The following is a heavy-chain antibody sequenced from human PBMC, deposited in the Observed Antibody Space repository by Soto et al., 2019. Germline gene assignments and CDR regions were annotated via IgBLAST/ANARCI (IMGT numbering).Heavy chain of an antibody. CDR1: GFTFSNYC. V-gene: IGHV3-33*01. CDR3: AREGGGGSEHDAFDI. D-gene: IGHD3-16*01. J-gene: IGHJ3*02. CDR2: ICFDGSNK. Sequence: QVQLVESGGGVVQPGRSLRLSCAASGFTFSNYCMHWVRQAPGKGLEWVAVICFDGSNKYYADSVRARFTISRDNSKNALYREMNSLRAEDTAIYYCAREGGGGSEHDAFDIWGQGTMVTVSS.